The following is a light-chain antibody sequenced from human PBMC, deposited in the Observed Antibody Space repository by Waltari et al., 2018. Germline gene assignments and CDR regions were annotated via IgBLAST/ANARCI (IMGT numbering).Light chain of an antibody. V-gene: IGLV2-14*01. CDR3: SSYTSSISLA. Sequence: QSALTQPASVSGSPGQSITLSCTGPSSYVSGYNYVPWDQQHPGRAPKLLIYEVSNRPSGVSNRFSGSKSGNTASLTISGLQAEDEADYYCSSYTSSISLAFGGGTKLTVL. CDR2: EVS. CDR1: SSYVSGYNY. J-gene: IGLJ2*01.